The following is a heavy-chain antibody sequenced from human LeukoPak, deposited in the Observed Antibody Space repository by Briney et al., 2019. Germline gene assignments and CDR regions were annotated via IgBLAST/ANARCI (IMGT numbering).Heavy chain of an antibody. J-gene: IGHJ5*02. CDR3: ARDSGTEEGWFDP. CDR1: GYTFTKYT. Sequence: ASVKVSCKASGYTFTKYTIHWVRQAPGQRLQWMGWIIAGNGNPRYSQNFQGRVTFTRDTSATTAYMELSSLEFEDTAVYYCARDSGTEEGWFDPWGQGTLVTVSS. V-gene: IGHV1-3*01. CDR2: IIAGNGNP.